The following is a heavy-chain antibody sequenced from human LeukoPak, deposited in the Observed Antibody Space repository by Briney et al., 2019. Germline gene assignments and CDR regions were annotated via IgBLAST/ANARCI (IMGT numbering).Heavy chain of an antibody. V-gene: IGHV3-48*01. CDR1: GFTFSDYT. CDR2: IDTWVTTI. Sequence: GGSLRLSCAASGFTFSDYTMNWVRQAPGKGLEWLSYIDTWVTTIYYADSVKGRFTMSRDNAKNSLYLQINSLRAEDTAVYFCAVLGTRGRIDYWGQGTLVTVSS. CDR3: AVLGTRGRIDY. D-gene: IGHD3-3*02. J-gene: IGHJ4*02.